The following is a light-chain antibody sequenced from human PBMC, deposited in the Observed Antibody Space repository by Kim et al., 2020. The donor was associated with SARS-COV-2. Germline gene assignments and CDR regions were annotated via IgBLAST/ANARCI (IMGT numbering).Light chain of an antibody. Sequence: QLVLTQSPSASASLGASVKLTCTLSSGHSRNAIAWHQQQPERGPRYLMKLNSDGSHTKGDGIPDRFSGSSSGAERYLTISSLQSEDEADYYCKTWDSGMNVFGGGTKLTVL. V-gene: IGLV4-69*01. CDR2: LNSDGSH. CDR1: SGHSRNA. CDR3: KTWDSGMNV. J-gene: IGLJ3*02.